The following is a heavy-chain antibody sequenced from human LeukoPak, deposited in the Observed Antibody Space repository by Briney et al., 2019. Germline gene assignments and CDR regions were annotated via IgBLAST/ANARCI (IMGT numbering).Heavy chain of an antibody. D-gene: IGHD3-10*01. Sequence: PSETLSLTCTVSGGSISSGGYYWSWIRQHPGKGLEWIGYIYYSGSTYYNPSLKSRVTISVDTSKNQFSLKLSSVTAADTAVYYCANYGAGTYRFDPWGQGTLVTVSS. CDR1: GGSISSGGYY. CDR3: ANYGAGTYRFDP. V-gene: IGHV4-31*03. J-gene: IGHJ5*02. CDR2: IYYSGST.